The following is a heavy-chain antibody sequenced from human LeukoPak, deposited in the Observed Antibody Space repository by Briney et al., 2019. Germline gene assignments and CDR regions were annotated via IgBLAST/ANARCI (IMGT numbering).Heavy chain of an antibody. CDR3: ARAPGIFHDAFDI. J-gene: IGHJ3*02. CDR1: GGTFSSYA. Sequence: SVKVSCKASGGTFSSYAISWVRQAPGQGLEWMGRIIPILGIANYAQKFQGRVTIAADKSTSTAYMELSSLRSEDTAVYYCARAPGIFHDAFDIWGQGTMVTVSS. D-gene: IGHD2/OR15-2a*01. CDR2: IIPILGIA. V-gene: IGHV1-69*04.